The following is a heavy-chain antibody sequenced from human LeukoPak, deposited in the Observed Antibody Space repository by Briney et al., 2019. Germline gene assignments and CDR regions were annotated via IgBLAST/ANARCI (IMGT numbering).Heavy chain of an antibody. CDR2: ISGSGGGT. CDR3: AKDRRMVVAATPEDAFDI. V-gene: IGHV3-23*01. J-gene: IGHJ3*02. Sequence: GGSLRLSCAASGFTFSSYAMSWVRQAPGKGLEWVSAISGSGGGTYYADSVKGRFTISRDNSKNTLYLQMNSLRAEDTAVYYCAKDRRMVVAATPEDAFDIWGQGTMVTVSS. CDR1: GFTFSSYA. D-gene: IGHD2-15*01.